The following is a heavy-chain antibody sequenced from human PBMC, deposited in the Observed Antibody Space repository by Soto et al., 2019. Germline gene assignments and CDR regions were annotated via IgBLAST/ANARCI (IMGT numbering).Heavy chain of an antibody. V-gene: IGHV1-18*01. CDR3: ARVLLTGWYSYIAMEV. Sequence: ASVKVSCKASGYTFTSYGISWVRQAPGQGLEWMGWICPYNGNTDYVDNLQGRVTMTTDTSTSTAYMELRSLRSDDTAVYYCARVLLTGWYSYIAMEVWGQGTTVTVSS. CDR1: GYTFTSYG. J-gene: IGHJ6*02. CDR2: ICPYNGNT. D-gene: IGHD3-9*01.